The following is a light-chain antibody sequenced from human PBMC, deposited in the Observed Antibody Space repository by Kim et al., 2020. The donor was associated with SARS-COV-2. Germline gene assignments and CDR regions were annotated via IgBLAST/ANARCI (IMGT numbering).Light chain of an antibody. V-gene: IGKV3-15*01. Sequence: DTEMTQSPATLSVSPGQRATVTCRASQTISSNLAWYQQKPGQTLRLVIYDASTRATGIPVRFSGSGSGTEFTLTISSLQSEDFAVYYCHQYNKWPPTFGQGTKVDIK. CDR2: DAS. CDR1: QTISSN. J-gene: IGKJ1*01. CDR3: HQYNKWPPT.